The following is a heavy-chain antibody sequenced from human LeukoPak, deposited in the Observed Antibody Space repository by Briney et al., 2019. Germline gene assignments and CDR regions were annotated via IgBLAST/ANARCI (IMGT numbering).Heavy chain of an antibody. V-gene: IGHV1-2*02. CDR3: ARGGSRYYDSSGYYYDY. D-gene: IGHD3-22*01. CDR2: INPNSGGT. CDR1: GYTLTGYY. Sequence: ASVKVSCKASGYTLTGYYMHWVRQAPGQGLEWMGWINPNSGGTNYAQKFQGRVTMTRDTSVSTAYMELSRLRSDDTAVYYCARGGSRYYDSSGYYYDYWGQGTLVTVSS. J-gene: IGHJ4*02.